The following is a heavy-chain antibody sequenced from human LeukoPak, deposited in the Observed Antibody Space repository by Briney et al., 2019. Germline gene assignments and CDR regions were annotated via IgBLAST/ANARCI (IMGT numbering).Heavy chain of an antibody. CDR2: INHSGST. CDR3: ARYCSGGSCYSRWFDP. CDR1: GGSFSGYY. Sequence: SETLSLTCAVYGGSFSGYYWSWIRQPPGKGLEWIGEINHSGSTNYNPSLKSRVTISVDTSKNQFSLKLSSVTAADTAVYYCARYCSGGSCYSRWFDPWGQGTLVTVSS. J-gene: IGHJ5*02. V-gene: IGHV4-34*01. D-gene: IGHD2-15*01.